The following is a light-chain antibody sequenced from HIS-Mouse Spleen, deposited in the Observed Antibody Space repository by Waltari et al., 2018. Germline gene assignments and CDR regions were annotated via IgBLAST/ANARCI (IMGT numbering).Light chain of an antibody. CDR3: AAWDDSLNGPV. CDR1: SSNIGRNT. J-gene: IGLJ3*02. V-gene: IGLV1-44*01. Sequence: QSVLTQPPSASGTPGQRVTISCSGSSSNIGRNTVHWYQQLPGTAPKLPIYSNNQRPSGVPDRFSGSKSGTSASLAISGLQSEDEADYYCAAWDDSLNGPVFGGGTKLTVL. CDR2: SNN.